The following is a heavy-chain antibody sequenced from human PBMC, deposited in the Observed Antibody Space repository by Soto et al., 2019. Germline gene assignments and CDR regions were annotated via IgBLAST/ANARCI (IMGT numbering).Heavy chain of an antibody. D-gene: IGHD1-26*01. CDR3: VRRSTLSYHGMDV. J-gene: IGHJ6*02. CDR2: ISYDGSNT. CDR1: GFTFSSYE. V-gene: IGHV3-30*03. Sequence: PGGSLRLSCAASGFTFSSYEMHWVRQTPGEGLEWVAIISYDGSNTYYAESVKGRFTFSRDNSKNMMYLELNSLRPEDAAVYYCVRRSTLSYHGMDVWGQGTTVTVSS.